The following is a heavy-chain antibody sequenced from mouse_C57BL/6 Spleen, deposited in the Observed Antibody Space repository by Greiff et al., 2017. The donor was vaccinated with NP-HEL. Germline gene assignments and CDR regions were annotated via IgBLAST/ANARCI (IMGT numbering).Heavy chain of an antibody. V-gene: IGHV14-4*01. Sequence: VHVKQSGAELVRPGASVKLSCTASGFNIKDDYMHWVKQRPEQGLEWIGWIDPENGDTEYASKFQGKATITADTSSNTAYLQLSSLTSEDTAVYYCTTVLSSYAMDYWGQGTSVTVSS. D-gene: IGHD1-1*01. CDR1: GFNIKDDY. J-gene: IGHJ4*01. CDR2: IDPENGDT. CDR3: TTVLSSYAMDY.